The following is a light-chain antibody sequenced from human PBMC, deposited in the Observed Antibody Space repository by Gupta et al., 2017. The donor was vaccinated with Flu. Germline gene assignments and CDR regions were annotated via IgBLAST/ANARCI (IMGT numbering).Light chain of an antibody. J-gene: IGLJ3*02. CDR3: SSYAGSNNWV. V-gene: IGLV2-8*01. CDR2: EVS. Sequence: SVTISCTGTSSDVGGYKYVSWYQQHPGKAPKLMIYEVSKRPSGVPDRFSGSKSGNTASLTVSGLQAEDEADYYCSSYAGSNNWVFGGGTELTGL. CDR1: SSDVGGYKY.